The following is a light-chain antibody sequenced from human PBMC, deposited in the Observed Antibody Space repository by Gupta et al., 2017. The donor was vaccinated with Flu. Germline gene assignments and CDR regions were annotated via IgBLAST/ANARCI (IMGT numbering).Light chain of an antibody. CDR1: SSDVGGYNN. CDR3: SSYSSTDSLYV. J-gene: IGLJ1*01. V-gene: IGLV2-14*01. Sequence: QSALTQPASVSGSPGQSITISCTGTSSDVGGYNNVSWYQQHPGRAPKLMIYEVNNRPAGVSNRVSGSKSANTASLTISGLQAEDEADFYCSSYSSTDSLYVFGTGTKVTVL. CDR2: EVN.